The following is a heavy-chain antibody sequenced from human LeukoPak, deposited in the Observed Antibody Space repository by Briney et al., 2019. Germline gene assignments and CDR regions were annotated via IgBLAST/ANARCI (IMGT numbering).Heavy chain of an antibody. J-gene: IGHJ4*02. CDR2: INPSGGST. Sequence: ASVKVSCKASGYSFTEHYIYWVRQAPGQGLEWMGIINPSGGSTSYAQKFQGRVTMTRDMSTSTVYMELSSLRSEDTAVYYCARDLAGGTPAYYFDYWGQGTLVTVSS. D-gene: IGHD4-23*01. CDR3: ARDLAGGTPAYYFDY. V-gene: IGHV1-46*01. CDR1: GYSFTEHY.